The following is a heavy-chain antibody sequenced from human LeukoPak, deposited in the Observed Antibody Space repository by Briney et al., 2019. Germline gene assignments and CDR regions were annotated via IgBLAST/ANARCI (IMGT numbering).Heavy chain of an antibody. V-gene: IGHV3-11*01. Sequence: GGSLRLSCAASGFSFSRYYMSWVRQTPGKALEWISYIPTSGISVQYADSVRGRFTASRDDAKNSLHLQMDSLRVEDTAVYYCTRAVGLGPGAHFDQGGQGALVIVSS. CDR2: IPTSGISV. CDR1: GFSFSRYY. CDR3: TRAVGLGPGAHFDQ. D-gene: IGHD1-26*01. J-gene: IGHJ4*02.